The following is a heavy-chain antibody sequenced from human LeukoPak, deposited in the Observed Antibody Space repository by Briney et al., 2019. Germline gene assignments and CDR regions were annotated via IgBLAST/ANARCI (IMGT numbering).Heavy chain of an antibody. J-gene: IGHJ3*02. V-gene: IGHV1-2*02. CDR3: ASLRGGFGELLVDI. CDR2: INPNSGGT. D-gene: IGHD3-10*01. CDR1: GYTFTGYY. Sequence: ASVKVSCKASGYTFTGYYMHWVRQVPGQGLEWMGWINPNSGGTNYAQKFQGRVTMTRDTSISTAYMELSRLRSDDTAVYYCASLRGGFGELLVDIWGQGTMVTVSS.